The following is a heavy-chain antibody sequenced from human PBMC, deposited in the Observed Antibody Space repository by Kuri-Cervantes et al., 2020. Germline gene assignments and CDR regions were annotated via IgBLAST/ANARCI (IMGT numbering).Heavy chain of an antibody. D-gene: IGHD3-10*01. CDR2: ISASGGST. J-gene: IGHJ4*02. Sequence: GESLKISCAASGFTFSTYAMAWIRQAPGKGLEWVSGISASGGSTSYAASVKGRFTISRDNPKNTLHLQMNSLRVEDTAMYYCTGGHYSLWGQGTLVTVSS. CDR1: GFTFSTYA. V-gene: IGHV3-23*01. CDR3: TGGHYSL.